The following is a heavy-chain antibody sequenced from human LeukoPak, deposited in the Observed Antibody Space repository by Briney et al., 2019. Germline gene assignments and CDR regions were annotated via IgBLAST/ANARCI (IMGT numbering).Heavy chain of an antibody. J-gene: IGHJ4*02. CDR1: GFTFSSYA. D-gene: IGHD1-26*01. CDR3: ARRVSGSYSPLDY. Sequence: PGGSLRLSCAASGFTFSSYAMSWVRQAPGKGLEWVSVIYSGGSTDYAGSVKGRFTITRDNSKNIVFLQMNNLRAEDTAVYYCARRVSGSYSPLDYWGQGTLVTVSS. V-gene: IGHV3-23*03. CDR2: IYSGGST.